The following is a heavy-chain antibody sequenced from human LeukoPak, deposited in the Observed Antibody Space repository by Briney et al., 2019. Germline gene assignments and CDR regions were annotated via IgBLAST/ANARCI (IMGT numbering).Heavy chain of an antibody. Sequence: ASVKVSCKASGYTFTNNGISWVRQAPGQGLEWIGWISAYNGNTNYAQKLQGRVTMTTDTSTTTAYMELRSLRSDDTAVYYCARGWGSYFDYWGQGTLVTVSS. V-gene: IGHV1-18*01. D-gene: IGHD3-16*01. J-gene: IGHJ4*02. CDR2: ISAYNGNT. CDR3: ARGWGSYFDY. CDR1: GYTFTNNG.